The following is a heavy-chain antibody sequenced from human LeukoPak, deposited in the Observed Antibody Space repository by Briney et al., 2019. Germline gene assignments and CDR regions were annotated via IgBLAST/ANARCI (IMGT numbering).Heavy chain of an antibody. V-gene: IGHV3-20*04. D-gene: IGHD2-2*01. Sequence: GGSLRLSCAASGFTFDDYDMSWVRQAPGKGLEWVSGTNWNGGRTGYADSVKGRFTISRDNSKNTLYLQMNSLRAEDTAVYYCARPRGCGSSRCNNFDYWGQGTLVTVSS. CDR2: TNWNGGRT. J-gene: IGHJ4*02. CDR3: ARPRGCGSSRCNNFDY. CDR1: GFTFDDYD.